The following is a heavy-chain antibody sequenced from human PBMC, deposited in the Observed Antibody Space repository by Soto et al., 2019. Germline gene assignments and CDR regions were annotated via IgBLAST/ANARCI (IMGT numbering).Heavy chain of an antibody. V-gene: IGHV4-39*01. J-gene: IGHJ6*03. D-gene: IGHD3-3*01. CDR3: ADLGAIFGVVSPMDV. CDR1: GGSISSSSYY. Sequence: SETLSLTCTVSGGSISSSSYYWGWIRQPPGKGLEWIGSIYYSGSTYYNPSLKSRFTISVDTSKNQFSLKLSSVTAADTAVYYCADLGAIFGVVSPMDVWGKGTTVTVSS. CDR2: IYYSGST.